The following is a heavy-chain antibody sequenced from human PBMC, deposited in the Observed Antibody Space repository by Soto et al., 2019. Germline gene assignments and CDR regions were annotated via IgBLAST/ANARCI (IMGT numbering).Heavy chain of an antibody. CDR3: ARGYHYYDSSGYDKWDAFDI. CDR1: GLTFSSYS. D-gene: IGHD3-22*01. V-gene: IGHV3-21*01. J-gene: IGHJ3*02. Sequence: EVQLVESGGGLVKPGGSLRLSCAASGLTFSSYSMNWVRQAPGKGLEWVSSISSSSSYIYYADSVKGRFTISRDNAKNSLYLQMNSLRAEDTAVYYCARGYHYYDSSGYDKWDAFDIWGQGTMVTVSS. CDR2: ISSSSSYI.